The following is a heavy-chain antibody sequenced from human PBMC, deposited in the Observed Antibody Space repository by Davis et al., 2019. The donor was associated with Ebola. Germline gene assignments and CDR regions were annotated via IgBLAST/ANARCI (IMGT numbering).Heavy chain of an antibody. CDR1: GFTFSVYY. CDR2: ISSSASYK. CDR3: AQQLGDYGGNALRY. D-gene: IGHD4-23*01. V-gene: IGHV3-11*06. J-gene: IGHJ4*02. Sequence: GVSLKISCAASGFTFSVYYMSWIRQAPGKGPEWVSSISSSASYKNYADSVKGRFTISRDDAKKSLYLQMDSLRAEDTAVYYCAQQLGDYGGNALRYWGQGTLVTVSS.